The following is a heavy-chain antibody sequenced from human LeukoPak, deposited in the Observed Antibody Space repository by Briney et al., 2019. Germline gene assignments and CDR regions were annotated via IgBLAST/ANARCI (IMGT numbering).Heavy chain of an antibody. D-gene: IGHD1-7*01. CDR3: AKDWRYGTSGPDWYFDL. J-gene: IGHJ2*01. Sequence: GGSLRLSCAASGFTFSYYAMTWVRQAPAKGLDWVSAIVKSGGSTYADSVKGRFTISRDNSKNTLYLQMNSLRAEDTAVYYCAKDWRYGTSGPDWYFDLWGRGTLVTVSS. CDR1: GFTFSYYA. V-gene: IGHV3-23*01. CDR2: IVKSGGST.